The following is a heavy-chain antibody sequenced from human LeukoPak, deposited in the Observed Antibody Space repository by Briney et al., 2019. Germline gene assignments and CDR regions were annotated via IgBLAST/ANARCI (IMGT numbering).Heavy chain of an antibody. CDR1: GGSISSGDYY. CDR2: IYYSGST. J-gene: IGHJ3*02. Sequence: SETLSLTCTVSGGSISSGDYYWSWTRQPPGKGLEWIGYIYYSGSTYYNPSLKSRVTISVDTSKNQFSLKLSSVTAADTAVYYCARAEDIVVVPAAGDAFDIWGQGTMVTISS. CDR3: ARAEDIVVVPAAGDAFDI. D-gene: IGHD2-2*01. V-gene: IGHV4-30-4*01.